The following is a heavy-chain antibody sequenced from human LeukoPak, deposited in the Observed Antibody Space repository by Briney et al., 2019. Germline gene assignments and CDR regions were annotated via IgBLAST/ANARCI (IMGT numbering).Heavy chain of an antibody. CDR1: IFSFSNYW. Sequence: GGSLRLSCAASIFSFSNYWMTWVRQGPGKGMEWVASIKPDGSRKTYVCPVKGPFTISRDNAKNSLYLRMNSLRVQDTAVYYCSSQPAVLDLDYWSQGALVTVSS. D-gene: IGHD2-2*01. CDR2: IKPDGSRK. J-gene: IGHJ4*02. V-gene: IGHV3-7*01. CDR3: SSQPAVLDLDY.